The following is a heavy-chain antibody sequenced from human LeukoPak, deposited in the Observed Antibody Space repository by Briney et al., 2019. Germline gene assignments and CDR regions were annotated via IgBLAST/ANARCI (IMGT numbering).Heavy chain of an antibody. J-gene: IGHJ6*02. CDR1: GFTFRNHA. D-gene: IGHD6-13*01. Sequence: GGSLRLSCAASGFTFRNHAIHWVRQAPGKGLEWVAQIWYDGSTKYYLESVKGRFTISRDNSKNTLYLQMNSLRADDTGVYFCARDGQQQAAYSMDVWGQGTTVTVSS. V-gene: IGHV3-33*01. CDR3: ARDGQQQAAYSMDV. CDR2: IWYDGSTK.